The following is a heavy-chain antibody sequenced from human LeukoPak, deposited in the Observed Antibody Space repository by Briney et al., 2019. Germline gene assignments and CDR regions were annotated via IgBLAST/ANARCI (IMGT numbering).Heavy chain of an antibody. CDR1: GFSFRKYD. Sequence: GGSLRLSCAASGFSFRKYDMSWVRKAPGNGLKCVSAIDRGVGSTYTYYADSVKGRLTSSRDNSKNTLYLQMNSLIAEDTAVYYCALYSNYGGFDYLVQGTRVT. J-gene: IGHJ4*02. CDR2: IDRGVGST. CDR3: ALYSNYGGFDY. D-gene: IGHD4-11*01. V-gene: IGHV3-23*01.